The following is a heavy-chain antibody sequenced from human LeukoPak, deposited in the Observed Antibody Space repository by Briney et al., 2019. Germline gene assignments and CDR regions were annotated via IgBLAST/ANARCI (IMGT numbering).Heavy chain of an antibody. CDR2: ISYDGSNK. Sequence: GGSQRLSCAASGFTFSSYAMHWVRQAPGKGLEWVAVISYDGSNKYYADSVKGRFTISRDNSKNTLYLQMNSLRAEDTAVYYCAKDLAGSGSYSFDYWGQGTLVTVSS. CDR1: GFTFSSYA. J-gene: IGHJ4*02. D-gene: IGHD1-26*01. CDR3: AKDLAGSGSYSFDY. V-gene: IGHV3-30-3*01.